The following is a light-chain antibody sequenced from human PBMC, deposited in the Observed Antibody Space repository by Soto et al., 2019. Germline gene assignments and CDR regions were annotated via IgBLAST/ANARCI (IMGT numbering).Light chain of an antibody. V-gene: IGKV1-5*03. CDR2: KAS. J-gene: IGKJ1*01. CDR1: QSISIW. Sequence: DIPMTQSPSTLSASVGARVTITCRASQSISIWLAWYQQKPGKAPKILIYKASSLESGVPSRFSGSGSETEFTLTISSLQPDDFATYYCQQYSTYTPRTFGQGTKVDIK. CDR3: QQYSTYTPRT.